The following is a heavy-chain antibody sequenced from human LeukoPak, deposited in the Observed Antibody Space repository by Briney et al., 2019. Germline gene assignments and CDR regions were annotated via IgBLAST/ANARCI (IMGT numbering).Heavy chain of an antibody. CDR2: IYSGGST. J-gene: IGHJ4*02. CDR1: GFTVSSNY. Sequence: GRSLRLSCAASGFTVSSNYMSWVRQAPGKGLEWVSVIYSGGSTYYADSVKGRFTISRDNSKNTLYLQMNSLRAEDTAVYYCAGTYSSGWYGNFDYWGQGTLVTVSS. CDR3: AGTYSSGWYGNFDY. V-gene: IGHV3-66*01. D-gene: IGHD6-19*01.